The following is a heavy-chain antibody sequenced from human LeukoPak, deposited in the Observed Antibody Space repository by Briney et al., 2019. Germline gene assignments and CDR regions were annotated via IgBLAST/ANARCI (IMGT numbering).Heavy chain of an antibody. J-gene: IGHJ4*02. V-gene: IGHV3-7*01. CDR3: ARTTVRYFDWLFWDY. D-gene: IGHD3-9*01. CDR1: GFTFSSYW. Sequence: GSLRLSWAASGFTFSSYWMSWVRQAPGKGLEWVANIKQDGSEKYYVDSVKGRFTISRDNAKNSLYLQMNSLRAEDTAVYYCARTTVRYFDWLFWDYWGQGTLVTVSS. CDR2: IKQDGSEK.